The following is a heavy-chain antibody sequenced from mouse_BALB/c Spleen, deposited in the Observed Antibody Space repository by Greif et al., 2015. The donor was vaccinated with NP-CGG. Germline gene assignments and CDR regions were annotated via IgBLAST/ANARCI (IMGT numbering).Heavy chain of an antibody. V-gene: IGHV14-3*02. D-gene: IGHD4-1*01. CDR3: ARKLGRGLYFDY. CDR1: GFNIKDTY. J-gene: IGHJ2*01. Sequence: EVQLQQSGAELVKPGASVKLSCTASGFNIKDTYMHWVKQRPEQGLEWIRRIDPANGNTKYDPKFQGKATITADTSSNTAYLQLSSLTSEDTAVYYCARKLGRGLYFDYWGQGTTLTVSS. CDR2: IDPANGNT.